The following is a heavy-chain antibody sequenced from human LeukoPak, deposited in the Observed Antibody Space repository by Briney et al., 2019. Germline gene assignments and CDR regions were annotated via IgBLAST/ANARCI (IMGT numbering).Heavy chain of an antibody. CDR1: GGTFSSYA. J-gene: IGHJ3*02. V-gene: IGHV1-69*06. Sequence: SVKVSCKASGGTFSSYAISWVRQAPGQGLEWMGGIIPTFGTANYAQKFQGRVTITADKSTSTAYMELSSLRSEDTAVYYCARDRHRGAFDIWGQGTMVTISS. CDR3: ARDRHRGAFDI. CDR2: IIPTFGTA.